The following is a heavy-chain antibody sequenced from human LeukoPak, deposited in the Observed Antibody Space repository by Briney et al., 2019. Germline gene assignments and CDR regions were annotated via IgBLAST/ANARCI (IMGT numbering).Heavy chain of an antibody. Sequence: SETLSLTCAVYGGSLSGYYWSWIRQPPGKGLEWIGEINHSGSTNYNPSLKSRVTISVDTSKNQFSLKLSSVTAADTAVYYCAGEAVADYYYYYYMDVWGKGTTVTVSS. D-gene: IGHD6-19*01. CDR3: AGEAVADYYYYYYMDV. V-gene: IGHV4-34*01. CDR1: GGSLSGYY. CDR2: INHSGST. J-gene: IGHJ6*03.